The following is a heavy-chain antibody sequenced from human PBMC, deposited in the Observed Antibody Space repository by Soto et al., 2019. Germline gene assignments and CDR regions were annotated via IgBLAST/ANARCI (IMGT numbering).Heavy chain of an antibody. Sequence: SVKVSCKSSGYTFTGYYMHWVRQAPGQGLEWMGWINPNSGGTNYAQKFQGRVTMTRDTSISTAYMELSRLRSDDTAVYYCAIYCSSISGYPYYHYRLVFRGQGTTVTVSS. J-gene: IGHJ6*02. CDR2: INPNSGGT. D-gene: IGHD2-2*01. V-gene: IGHV1-2*02. CDR1: GYTFTGYY. CDR3: AIYCSSISGYPYYHYRLVF.